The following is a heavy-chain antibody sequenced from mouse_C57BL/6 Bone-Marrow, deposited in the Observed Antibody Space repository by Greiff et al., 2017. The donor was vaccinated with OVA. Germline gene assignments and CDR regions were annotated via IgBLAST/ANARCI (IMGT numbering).Heavy chain of an antibody. J-gene: IGHJ4*01. Sequence: EVKVVESGGDLVKPGGSLKLSCAASGFTFSSYGMSWVRQTPDKRLEWVATISSGGSYTYYPDSVKGRFTISRDNAKNTLYLQMSSLKSEDTAMYYCASPNLFRFMDYWGQGTSVTVSS. V-gene: IGHV5-6*01. CDR1: GFTFSSYG. CDR3: ASPNLFRFMDY. CDR2: ISSGGSYT. D-gene: IGHD1-1*01.